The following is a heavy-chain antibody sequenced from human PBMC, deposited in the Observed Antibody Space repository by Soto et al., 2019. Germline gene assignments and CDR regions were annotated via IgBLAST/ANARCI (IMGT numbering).Heavy chain of an antibody. J-gene: IGHJ6*02. CDR3: ARTPVAGKMRGCYYGMDV. Sequence: GESLTISFTCSGHSFTRYWIGWVRQMPGKGLEWMGIIYPGDSDTRYSPSFQGQVTISADKSISTAYLQWSSLKASDTAMYYCARTPVAGKMRGCYYGMDVWGQGTTVTVSS. V-gene: IGHV5-51*01. CDR1: GHSFTRYW. CDR2: IYPGDSDT. D-gene: IGHD6-19*01.